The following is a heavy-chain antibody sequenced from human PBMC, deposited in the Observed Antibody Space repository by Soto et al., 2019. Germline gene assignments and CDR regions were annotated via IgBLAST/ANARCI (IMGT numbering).Heavy chain of an antibody. D-gene: IGHD3-10*01. J-gene: IGHJ4*02. Sequence: EVQLVESGGGLIQPGGSLRLSCAVSGFTVSNNYMSWVRQAPGKGLEGVSVIYSGGYTAYGDSVKGRFTISRDNSKNTPFLQIKGRRAADPPVYYWATHPGGGGYWGQGTLVTVSS. CDR3: ATHPGGGGY. CDR2: IYSGGYT. CDR1: GFTVSNNY. V-gene: IGHV3-53*01.